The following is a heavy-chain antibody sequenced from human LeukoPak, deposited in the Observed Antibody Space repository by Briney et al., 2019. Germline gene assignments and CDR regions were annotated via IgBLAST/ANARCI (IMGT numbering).Heavy chain of an antibody. Sequence: GGSLRLSCAASGFTFSNYGMHWVRQAPGKGLEWVAVIWYDGSNEYYADSVKGRFTISRDNSKNTLYLQMNSLRAEDTAVYYCARGGRYCSSSSCHLGDYWGQGTLATVSS. D-gene: IGHD2-2*01. CDR3: ARGGRYCSSSSCHLGDY. CDR2: IWYDGSNE. V-gene: IGHV3-33*01. CDR1: GFTFSNYG. J-gene: IGHJ4*02.